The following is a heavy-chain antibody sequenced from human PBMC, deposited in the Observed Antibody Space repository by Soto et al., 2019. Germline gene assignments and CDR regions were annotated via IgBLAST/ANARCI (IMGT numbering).Heavy chain of an antibody. CDR2: ISGSCTYT. D-gene: IGHD5-18*01. V-gene: IGHV3-11*06. CDR3: ARSSGLRQVVGYKYGLDV. J-gene: IGHJ6*02. Sequence: QVQLVESGGGLVKPGGSLRLSCAVSGFTVSDHYMTWIRQAPGKGLEWVAYISGSCTYTNYADSVKGRFIISRDIAQNSLWLQINSLRAEDTAVYYCARSSGLRQVVGYKYGLDVWGQGTAVTVSS. CDR1: GFTVSDHY.